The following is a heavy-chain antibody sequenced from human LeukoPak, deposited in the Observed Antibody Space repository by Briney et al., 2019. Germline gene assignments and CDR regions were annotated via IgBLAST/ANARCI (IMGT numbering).Heavy chain of an antibody. V-gene: IGHV5-51*01. J-gene: IGHJ4*02. Sequence: PGESLQISCEGSGSSFTSYWIGWVRQLPGKGLEWMGIIYPRDSDTRYSPSFQGQVTISADKSISTAYLHWSSLKASDTAMYYCASGSSGWPDYWGQGTLVTVSS. CDR1: GSSFTSYW. CDR3: ASGSSGWPDY. CDR2: IYPRDSDT. D-gene: IGHD6-19*01.